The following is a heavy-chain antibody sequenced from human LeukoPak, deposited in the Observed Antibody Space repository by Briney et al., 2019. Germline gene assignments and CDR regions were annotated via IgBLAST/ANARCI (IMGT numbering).Heavy chain of an antibody. CDR3: ARDGGTYYYGSGIFDY. J-gene: IGHJ4*02. D-gene: IGHD3-10*01. CDR1: GFTFSSYA. CDR2: ISYDGSNK. Sequence: GRSLRLSCAASGFTFSSYAMHLVRQAPGKGLEWVAVISYDGSNKYYADSVKGRFTISRDNSKNTLYLQMNSLRAEDTAVYYCARDGGTYYYGSGIFDYWGQGTLVTVSS. V-gene: IGHV3-30*04.